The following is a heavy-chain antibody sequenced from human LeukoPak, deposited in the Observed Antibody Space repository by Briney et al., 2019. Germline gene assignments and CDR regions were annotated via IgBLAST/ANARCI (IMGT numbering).Heavy chain of an antibody. V-gene: IGHV3-30*03. Sequence: PGRSLRLSCAASGFTFSSYGMHWVRQAPGKGLEWVAVISYDGSNKYYADSVKGRFTISRDNSKNTLYLQMNSLRAEDTAVYYCARVKGSGSYYPTDYWGQGTLVTVSS. D-gene: IGHD3-10*01. CDR1: GFTFSSYG. CDR2: ISYDGSNK. J-gene: IGHJ4*02. CDR3: ARVKGSGSYYPTDY.